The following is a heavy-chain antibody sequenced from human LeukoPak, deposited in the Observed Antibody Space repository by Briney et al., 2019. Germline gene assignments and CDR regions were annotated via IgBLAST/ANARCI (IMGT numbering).Heavy chain of an antibody. Sequence: GGSLRLSCTASGFTFSSYGMHWVRQAPGKGLEWVAFIRYDGSNKYYADSVKGRFTISRDNSKNTLYLQMNSLRAEDTAVYYCAKSLLTVTPFDYWGQGTLVTVSS. D-gene: IGHD4-11*01. CDR1: GFTFSSYG. V-gene: IGHV3-30*02. CDR3: AKSLLTVTPFDY. CDR2: IRYDGSNK. J-gene: IGHJ4*02.